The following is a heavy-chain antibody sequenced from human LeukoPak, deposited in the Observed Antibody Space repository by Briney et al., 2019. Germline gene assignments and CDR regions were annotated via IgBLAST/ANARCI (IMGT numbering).Heavy chain of an antibody. CDR2: ISSSSRTG. CDR1: GFNFSTYN. Sequence: EGSLRLSCAASGFNFSTYNVNWVRQAPGKGLDWVSYISSSSRTGYYADSVKGRFTISRDNAKDSLYLQMNSLRAEDTAVYYCVRESIGFDYWGQGTLVTVSS. V-gene: IGHV3-48*04. J-gene: IGHJ4*02. CDR3: VRESIGFDY. D-gene: IGHD2-15*01.